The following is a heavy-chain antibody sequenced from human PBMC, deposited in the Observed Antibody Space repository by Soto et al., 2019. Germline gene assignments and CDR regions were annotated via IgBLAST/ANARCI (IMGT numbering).Heavy chain of an antibody. CDR3: AKRDVPHSTSNAYFYDH. Sequence: PGGSLRLSCGVSGFPFAPSTMGWVRQAPGKGLEWVSTISVSVGSTYSADSVQGRFTVSSDISDNTLFLRMTSLTADDTAVYFCAKRDVPHSTSNAYFYDHWGRGVLVTVSS. V-gene: IGHV3-23*01. J-gene: IGHJ4*02. CDR2: ISVSVGST. CDR1: GFPFAPST. D-gene: IGHD2-21*02.